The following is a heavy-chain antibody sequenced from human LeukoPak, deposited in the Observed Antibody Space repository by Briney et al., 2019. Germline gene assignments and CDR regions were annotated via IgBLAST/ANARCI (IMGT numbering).Heavy chain of an antibody. CDR1: GGSISSYY. CDR3: ARVGINSREYYFDY. J-gene: IGHJ4*02. CDR2: IYTSGST. D-gene: IGHD1-14*01. Sequence: PSGTLSLTCTVSGGSISSYYWSWIRQPAGKGLEWIGRIYTSGSTNYNPSLKSRVTMSVDTSKNQFSLKLSSVTAADTAVYYCARVGINSREYYFDYWGQGTLVTVSS. V-gene: IGHV4-4*07.